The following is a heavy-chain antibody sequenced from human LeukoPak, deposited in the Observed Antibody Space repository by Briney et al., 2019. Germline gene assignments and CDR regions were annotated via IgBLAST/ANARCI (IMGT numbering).Heavy chain of an antibody. CDR2: ISGSGGSA. V-gene: IGHV3-23*01. CDR3: ATNYYDSSRAASDY. Sequence: PGGSLRLSCPAYGITFSNYAMNWVRRAPGKGLEWVSTISGSGGSAYYVDSVKGRFTISRDNSRNTLYLQMNSLRAEDTAVYYCATNYYDSSRAASDYWGQGTLVTVSS. J-gene: IGHJ4*02. D-gene: IGHD3-22*01. CDR1: GITFSNYA.